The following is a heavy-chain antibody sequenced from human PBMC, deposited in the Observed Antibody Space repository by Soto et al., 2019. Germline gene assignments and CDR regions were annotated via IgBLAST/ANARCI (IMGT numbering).Heavy chain of an antibody. J-gene: IGHJ6*03. Sequence: EVQLVESGGGLVQPGRSLRLSCAASGFTFDDYAMHWVRQAPGKGLEWVSGISWNSGSIGYADSVKGRFTISRDNAKNSLYLQINSLRAEDTALYYCAKDAPQSGPVFGGYYYYYMDVWGKETTVTVSS. CDR3: AKDAPQSGPVFGGYYYYYMDV. CDR2: ISWNSGSI. V-gene: IGHV3-9*01. D-gene: IGHD3-16*01. CDR1: GFTFDDYA.